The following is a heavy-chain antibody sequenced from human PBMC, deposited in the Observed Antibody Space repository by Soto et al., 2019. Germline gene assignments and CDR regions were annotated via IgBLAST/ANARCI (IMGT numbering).Heavy chain of an antibody. CDR3: ARHIGDYEGHWCDP. CDR1: GVSISSSTYF. J-gene: IGHJ5*02. D-gene: IGHD4-17*01. CDR2: IYYSGST. V-gene: IGHV4-39*01. Sequence: QLQLQESGPGLVQPLETLSLTCSVSGVSISSSTYFWGWIRQPPGKGLEWLGTIYYSGSTYYNPSRRSRVSISVDTSKSQISLKLNSVTAADTALYFCARHIGDYEGHWCDPWGQGTLVTVSS.